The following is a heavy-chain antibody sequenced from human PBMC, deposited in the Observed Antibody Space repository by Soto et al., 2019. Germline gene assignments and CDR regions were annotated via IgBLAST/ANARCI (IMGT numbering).Heavy chain of an antibody. V-gene: IGHV3-7*01. D-gene: IGHD6-13*01. CDR1: GFTFSNAW. Sequence: PGGSLRLSCAASGFTFSNAWMNWVRQAPGKGLEWVANIKQDGSEKNYVDSVKGRFTISRDNAKNSLSLQMNSLRADDTAVYYCARRSIAVAADFFDYWGQGTLVTVSS. CDR3: ARRSIAVAADFFDY. CDR2: IKQDGSEK. J-gene: IGHJ4*02.